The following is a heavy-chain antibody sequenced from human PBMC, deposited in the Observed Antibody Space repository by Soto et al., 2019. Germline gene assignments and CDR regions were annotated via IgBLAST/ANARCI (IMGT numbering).Heavy chain of an antibody. CDR3: ARVKTYYDFWSGSQGARYYYYGMDV. D-gene: IGHD3-3*01. V-gene: IGHV4-31*03. J-gene: IGHJ6*02. Sequence: PSVLQSHKNSVSGGSISGGGSYLSWNSQHPGECMEWIGNIYYSGSTYYNPSLKSRVTISVDTSKNQFSLKLSSVTAADTAVYYCARVKTYYDFWSGSQGARYYYYGMDVWGQGTTVTVSS. CDR1: GGSISGGGSY. CDR2: IYYSGST.